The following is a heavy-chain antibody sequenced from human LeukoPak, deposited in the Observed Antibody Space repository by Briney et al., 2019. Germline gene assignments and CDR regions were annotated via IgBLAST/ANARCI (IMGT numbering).Heavy chain of an antibody. CDR1: GYTFTSYY. J-gene: IGHJ4*02. CDR3: ARVPLIVGATTPFDY. CDR2: INPSGGST. Sequence: GASVKVSCKASGYTFTSYYMHWVRQAPRQGLEWMGIINPSGGSTSYAQKFQGRVTMTTDTSTSTAYMELRSLRSDDTAVYYCARVPLIVGATTPFDYWGQGTLVTVSS. V-gene: IGHV1-46*01. D-gene: IGHD1-26*01.